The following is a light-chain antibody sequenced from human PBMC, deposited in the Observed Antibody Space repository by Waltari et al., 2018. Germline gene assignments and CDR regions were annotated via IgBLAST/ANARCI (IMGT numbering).Light chain of an antibody. CDR1: QGISLY. V-gene: IGKV1-39*01. CDR3: QQSYSTLPIT. J-gene: IGKJ5*01. CDR2: AAS. Sequence: DIQMTQSPSSLSASVGDRVTITCRASQGISLYLNWYQQKPGKAPKLLIYAASSLQSGVPSRFSGSGSGTDFTLTISSLQPEDFATYYCQQSYSTLPITFGQGTRLDIK.